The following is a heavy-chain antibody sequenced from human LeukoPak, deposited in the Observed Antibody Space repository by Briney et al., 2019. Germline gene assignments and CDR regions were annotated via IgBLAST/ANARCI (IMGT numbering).Heavy chain of an antibody. V-gene: IGHV1-18*04. CDR1: GYTFTSYG. D-gene: IGHD4-17*01. CDR3: ARANYGDYPGGYYGMDV. Sequence: ASVKVSCKASGYTFTSYGISWVRQAPGQGLEWMGWISAYNGNTNYAQKLQGRVTMTTDTSTSTAYMELRSLRSDDTAVYYCARANYGDYPGGYYGMDVWGKGTTVTASS. J-gene: IGHJ6*04. CDR2: ISAYNGNT.